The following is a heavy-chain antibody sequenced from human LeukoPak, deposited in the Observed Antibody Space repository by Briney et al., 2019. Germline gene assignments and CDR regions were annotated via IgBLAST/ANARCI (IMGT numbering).Heavy chain of an antibody. CDR1: GFTFSSYS. J-gene: IGHJ4*02. CDR3: ARVGGSYPYFDY. D-gene: IGHD1-26*01. Sequence: GGSLRLSCAASGFTFSSYSMNWVRQAPGKGLEWVSSISRSSSYIYYADSVKGRFTISRDNAKNSLYLQMNSLRAEDTAVYYCARVGGSYPYFDYWGQGTLVTVSS. V-gene: IGHV3-21*01. CDR2: ISRSSSYI.